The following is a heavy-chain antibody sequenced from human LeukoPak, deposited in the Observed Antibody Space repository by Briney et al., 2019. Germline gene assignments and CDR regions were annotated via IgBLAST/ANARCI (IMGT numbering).Heavy chain of an antibody. D-gene: IGHD6-19*01. Sequence: PSETLSLTCTVSGYSTSSGYYWGWIRQPPGKGLEWIASVYHSGSTYYNPSLNSRVTISVDTSKNQLSLKLSSVTAADTAVYYCARAVAGTPYNWFDPWGQGTLVTVFS. CDR1: GYSTSSGYY. CDR2: VYHSGST. J-gene: IGHJ5*02. V-gene: IGHV4-38-2*02. CDR3: ARAVAGTPYNWFDP.